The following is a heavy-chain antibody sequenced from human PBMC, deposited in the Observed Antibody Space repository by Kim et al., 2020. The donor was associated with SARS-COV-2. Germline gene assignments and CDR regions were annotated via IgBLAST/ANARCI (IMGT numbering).Heavy chain of an antibody. CDR1: GGSISSYY. D-gene: IGHD5-12*01. CDR2: IYYSGST. CDR3: AGVEMATMNFDY. J-gene: IGHJ4*02. V-gene: IGHV4-59*01. Sequence: LSLTCTVSGGSISSYYWSWIRQPPGKGLEWIGYIYYSGSTNYNPSLKSRVTISVDTSKNQFSLKLSSVTAADTAVYYCAGVEMATMNFDYWGQGTLVTVSS.